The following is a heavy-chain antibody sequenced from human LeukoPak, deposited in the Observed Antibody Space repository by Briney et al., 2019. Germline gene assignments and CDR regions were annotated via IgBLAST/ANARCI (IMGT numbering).Heavy chain of an antibody. Sequence: PGGSLRLSCAASGFTFSTYAMHWVRQAPGKGLEGVAVISYDGGSKYYADSVKGRFTISRDNSKNTLYLQMNSLRAEDTAVYYCAKDTAMVSPADYWGQGTLVTVSS. CDR3: AKDTAMVSPADY. V-gene: IGHV3-30*04. J-gene: IGHJ4*02. D-gene: IGHD5-18*01. CDR2: ISYDGGSK. CDR1: GFTFSTYA.